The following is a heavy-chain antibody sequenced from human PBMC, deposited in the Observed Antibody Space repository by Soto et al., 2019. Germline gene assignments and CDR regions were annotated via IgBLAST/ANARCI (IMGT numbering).Heavy chain of an antibody. J-gene: IGHJ4*02. CDR1: GGSVSSSSYY. Sequence: SETLSLTCTVSGGSVSSSSYYWGWIRQPPGKGLEWIGSIYYSGTTYYNPSLKSRFSISRDTSRNTLYLQMNSLRADDTAIYYCAKWSYLDYWGQGTRVTVSS. CDR3: AKWSYLDY. D-gene: IGHD3-3*01. V-gene: IGHV4-39*02. CDR2: IYYSGTT.